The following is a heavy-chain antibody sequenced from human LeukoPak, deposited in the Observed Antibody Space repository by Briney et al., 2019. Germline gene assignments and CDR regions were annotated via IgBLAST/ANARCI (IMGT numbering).Heavy chain of an antibody. CDR3: ATDLWELTNFDY. D-gene: IGHD3-16*01. CDR1: GYTLTELS. CDR2: FDPEDGET. Sequence: SVKVSCKVSGYTLTELSMHWGRQAPGKGLEWMGGFDPEDGETINAPKFQGRVTMTEDTSTDTAYMELSSLRSEDTAVYYCATDLWELTNFDYWGQGTLVTVSS. J-gene: IGHJ4*02. V-gene: IGHV1-24*01.